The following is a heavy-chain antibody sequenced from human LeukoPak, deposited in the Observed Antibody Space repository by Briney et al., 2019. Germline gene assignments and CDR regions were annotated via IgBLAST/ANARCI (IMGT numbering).Heavy chain of an antibody. V-gene: IGHV4-59*12. D-gene: IGHD3-22*01. J-gene: IGHJ4*02. CDR1: GGSISSYY. CDR2: IYFSGST. CDR3: ARGSYYYDNSGYFPPLDH. Sequence: SETLSLTCTVSGGSISSYYWSWIRQPPGKGLEWIGYIYFSGSTHYNPSLKSRVTMSVDTSRNQFSLQLTSVTAADTAVYYCARGSYYYDNSGYFPPLDHWGQGTLVTVSS.